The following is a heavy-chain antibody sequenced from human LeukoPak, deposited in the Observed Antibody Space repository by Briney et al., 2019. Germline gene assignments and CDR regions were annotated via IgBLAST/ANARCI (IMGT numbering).Heavy chain of an antibody. Sequence: GGSLRLSCAASGFTFSSYWMHWVRQAPGKGLVWVSRIYSDGRTTSYADSVKGRFTSSRDNAKNTLYLQMNSLRAEDTAVYYCVRGLRELPYWGQGTLVTVSS. V-gene: IGHV3-74*01. CDR1: GFTFSSYW. J-gene: IGHJ4*02. D-gene: IGHD1-26*01. CDR3: VRGLRELPY. CDR2: IYSDGRTT.